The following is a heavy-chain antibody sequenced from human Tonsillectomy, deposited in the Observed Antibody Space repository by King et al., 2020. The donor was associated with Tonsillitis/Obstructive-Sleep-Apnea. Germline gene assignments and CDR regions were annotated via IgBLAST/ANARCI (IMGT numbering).Heavy chain of an antibody. J-gene: IGHJ5*02. CDR2: ISSSSSYI. CDR3: ARDRDNWNYVYWFDP. CDR1: GFTFSSYS. D-gene: IGHD1-7*01. V-gene: IGHV3-21*01. Sequence: EVQLVESGGGLVKPGGSLRLSCAASGFTFSSYSMNWVRQAPGKGLEWVSSISSSSSYIYYGASVKGRFTISRDNAKNSLYLQMNSLRAEDTAVYYCARDRDNWNYVYWFDPWGQGTLVTVSS.